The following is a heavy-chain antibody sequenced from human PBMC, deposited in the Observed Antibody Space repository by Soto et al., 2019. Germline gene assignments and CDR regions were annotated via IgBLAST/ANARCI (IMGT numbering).Heavy chain of an antibody. CDR3: ASDITGTTLSYYYYGMDV. D-gene: IGHD1-7*01. V-gene: IGHV1-69*13. CDR1: GGTFSSYA. CDR2: IIPIFGTA. J-gene: IGHJ6*02. Sequence: SVKVSCKASGGTFSSYAISWVRQAPGQGLEWMGGIIPIFGTANYAQKFQGRVTITADESTSTAYMELSSLRSEDTAVYYCASDITGTTLSYYYYGMDVWGQGTTVTSP.